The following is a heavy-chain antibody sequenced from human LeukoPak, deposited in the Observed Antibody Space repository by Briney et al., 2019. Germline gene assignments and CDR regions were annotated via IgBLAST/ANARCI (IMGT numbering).Heavy chain of an antibody. CDR3: AREPGVVVAAREVTFDI. CDR2: INPSGGST. D-gene: IGHD2-15*01. J-gene: IGHJ3*02. CDR1: GYTFTSYY. Sequence: ASVKVSCKASGYTFTSYYMHWVRQAPGQGLEWMGIINPSGGSTSYAQKFQGRVTMTRDTSTSTVYMELSSLRSEDTAVYYCAREPGVVVAAREVTFDIWGQGTMVTVSS. V-gene: IGHV1-46*01.